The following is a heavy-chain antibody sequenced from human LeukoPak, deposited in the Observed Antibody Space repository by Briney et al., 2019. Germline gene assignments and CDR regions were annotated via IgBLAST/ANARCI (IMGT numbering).Heavy chain of an antibody. CDR1: GFTFSSYA. CDR2: IWYDGNKK. D-gene: IGHD5-12*01. V-gene: IGHV3-33*01. Sequence: GGSLRLSCAASGFTFSSYAMHWVRQAPGKGLELVALIWYDGNKKYFADSVKGLFTISRDNSKNTLYLQMNSLRAEDTAVYYCARDRGYDPHYYFDYWGQGTLVTVSS. CDR3: ARDRGYDPHYYFDY. J-gene: IGHJ4*02.